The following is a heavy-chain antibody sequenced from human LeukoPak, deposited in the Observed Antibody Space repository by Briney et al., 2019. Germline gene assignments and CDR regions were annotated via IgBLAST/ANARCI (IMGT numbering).Heavy chain of an antibody. CDR1: VYSFTNNW. Sequence: GESLKISCKGSVYSFTNNWITWVRQMPGKGLEWMGRIDPSASYTNYSPSFQGHVTISADKSISTAYLQWSSLKASDTAMYYCARPFGGTGYWGQGTLVTVSS. D-gene: IGHD3-16*01. CDR2: IDPSASYT. J-gene: IGHJ4*02. CDR3: ARPFGGTGY. V-gene: IGHV5-10-1*01.